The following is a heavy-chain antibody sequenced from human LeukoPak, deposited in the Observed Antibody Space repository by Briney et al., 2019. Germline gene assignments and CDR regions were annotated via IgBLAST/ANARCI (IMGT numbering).Heavy chain of an antibody. J-gene: IGHJ6*03. Sequence: PGGSLGLSCAASGFTFSSYAMHWVRQAPGKGLEWVAVISYDGSNKYYADSVKGRFTISRDNAKNSLYLQMNSLRAEDTAVYYRARVLPGLLWFGEPSHMDVWGKGTTVTVSS. V-gene: IGHV3-30*04. CDR2: ISYDGSNK. D-gene: IGHD3-10*01. CDR1: GFTFSSYA. CDR3: ARVLPGLLWFGEPSHMDV.